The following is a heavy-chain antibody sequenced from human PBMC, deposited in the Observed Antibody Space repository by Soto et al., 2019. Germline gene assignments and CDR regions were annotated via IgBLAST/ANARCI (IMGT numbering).Heavy chain of an antibody. V-gene: IGHV2-5*02. Sequence: SGPTLVNPTQTLTLTCTFSGFSLSTSGVGVGWIRQPPGKALEWLALIYWDDDKRYSPSLKSRLTITKDTSKNQVVLTMTNMDPVDTATYYCAHCPAGILLWFGELLGSWFDPWGQGTLVTVSS. CDR3: AHCPAGILLWFGELLGSWFDP. J-gene: IGHJ5*02. CDR2: IYWDDDK. CDR1: GFSLSTSGVG. D-gene: IGHD3-10*01.